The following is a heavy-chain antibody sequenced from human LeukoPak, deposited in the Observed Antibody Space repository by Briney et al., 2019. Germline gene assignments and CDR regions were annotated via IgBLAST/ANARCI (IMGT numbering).Heavy chain of an antibody. Sequence: VKVSCKASGGTFSSYAISWVRQAPGQGLEWMGGIIPIFGTANYAQKFQGRVTITADESTSTAYMELSSLRSEDTAVYYCARTDLGNVAFDYWGQGTLVTVSS. CDR1: GGTFSSYA. CDR3: ARTDLGNVAFDY. V-gene: IGHV1-69*01. CDR2: IIPIFGTA. J-gene: IGHJ4*02. D-gene: IGHD2-2*03.